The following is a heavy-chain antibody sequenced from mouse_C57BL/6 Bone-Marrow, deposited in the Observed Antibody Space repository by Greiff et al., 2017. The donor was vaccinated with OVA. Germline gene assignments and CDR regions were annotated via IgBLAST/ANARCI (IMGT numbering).Heavy chain of an antibody. D-gene: IGHD2-1*01. CDR3: ARGNGVAY. CDR1: GYTFTSYT. J-gene: IGHJ3*01. CDR2: IIPGGGYT. V-gene: IGHV1-4*01. Sequence: QVQLQQSGAELARPGASVKMSCKASGYTFTSYTMHWVKQRPGQGLEWIGYIIPGGGYTKYNQKFKDKATLTADKSASTAYMQLSSLTSEDSAVYYCARGNGVAYWGQGTLVTVSA.